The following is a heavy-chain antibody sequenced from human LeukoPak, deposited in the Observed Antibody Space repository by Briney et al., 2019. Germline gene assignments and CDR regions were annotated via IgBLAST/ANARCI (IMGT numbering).Heavy chain of an antibody. V-gene: IGHV3-49*03. J-gene: IGHJ4*02. CDR1: GFTFGDYA. D-gene: IGHD2-21*02. CDR2: IRSKAYGGTT. Sequence: PGRSLRLSCTASGFTFGDYAMSWFRQAPGKGLEWVGFIRSKAYGGTTEYAASVKGRFTISRDDSKSIAYLQMNSLKTEDTAVYYCTRGGEGRAYCGGGCYFDYWGQGTLVTVSS. CDR3: TRGGEGRAYCGGGCYFDY.